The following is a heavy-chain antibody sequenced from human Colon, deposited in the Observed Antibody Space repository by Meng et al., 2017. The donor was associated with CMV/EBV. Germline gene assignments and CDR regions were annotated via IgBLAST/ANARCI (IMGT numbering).Heavy chain of an antibody. CDR3: TKGYSGIDIYAFDA. CDR2: AGNKASRYTT. D-gene: IGHD1-26*01. Sequence: GESLKISCAGSGFIFNDHYIDWVRQAPGKGLEWVGRAGNKASRYTTEYAASVTGRFTFSRGDSENSLYLQMNSLKTEDTAVYYCTKGYSGIDIYAFDAWGPGTMVTVSS. J-gene: IGHJ3*01. CDR1: GFIFNDHY. V-gene: IGHV3-72*01.